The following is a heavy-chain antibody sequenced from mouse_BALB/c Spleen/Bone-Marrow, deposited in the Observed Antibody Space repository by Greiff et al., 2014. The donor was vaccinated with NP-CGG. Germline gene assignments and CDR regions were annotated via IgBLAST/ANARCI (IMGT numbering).Heavy chain of an antibody. Sequence: LKESGSELVRPGASVKLSCKASGYTFTSYWMHWVKQRPGQGLEWLGNIYPGTGSINYDEKFKSKATLTVDTSSSTAYRQLSSLTSEDSAVYYCTRSGYVMDYWGQGTSVTVSS. V-gene: IGHV1S22*01. CDR3: TRSGYVMDY. CDR1: GYTFTSYW. D-gene: IGHD3-1*01. CDR2: IYPGTGSI. J-gene: IGHJ4*01.